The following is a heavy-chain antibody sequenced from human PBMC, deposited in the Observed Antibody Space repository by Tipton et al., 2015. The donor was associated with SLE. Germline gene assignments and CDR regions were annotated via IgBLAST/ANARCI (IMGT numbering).Heavy chain of an antibody. CDR1: GFTFSSYS. J-gene: IGHJ6*02. Sequence: GSLRLSCAASGFTFSSYSMNWVRQAPGKGLEWVSSISSSSSYIYYADSVKGRFTISRDNAKNSLYLQMNSLRAEDTAVYYCAAQHYYDSSGYGVYYGMDVWGQGTTVTVSS. CDR2: ISSSSSYI. D-gene: IGHD3-22*01. CDR3: AAQHYYDSSGYGVYYGMDV. V-gene: IGHV3-21*01.